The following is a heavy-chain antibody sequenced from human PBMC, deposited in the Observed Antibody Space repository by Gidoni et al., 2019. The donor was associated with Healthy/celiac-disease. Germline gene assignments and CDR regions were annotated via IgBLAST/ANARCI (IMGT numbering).Heavy chain of an antibody. V-gene: IGHV2-26*01. CDR1: GFSRSNARMG. CDR3: ARASGWYSPRQLAFDY. D-gene: IGHD6-19*01. J-gene: IGHJ4*02. Sequence: QVTLKESGPVLVKPTETLTLTCTVSGFSRSNARMGVSWIRQPPGKALEWLAHIFSTDEKSYSTSLKSRLTISKDTSKSQVVLTMTNMDPVDTATYYCARASGWYSPRQLAFDYWGQGTLVTVSS. CDR2: IFSTDEK.